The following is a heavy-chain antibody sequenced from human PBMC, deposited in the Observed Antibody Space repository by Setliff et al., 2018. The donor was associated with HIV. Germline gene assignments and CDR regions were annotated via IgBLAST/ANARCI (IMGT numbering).Heavy chain of an antibody. CDR3: ARGSCSTISCSLRVGNDAFDI. CDR1: GGSISSSSYY. Sequence: PSETLPLTCAVSGGSISSSSYYWGWIRPPPGKGLEWIGSMYYSGSTYYNPSLKSRVTISVDTSKNQFSLKLSSVTAADTAVYYCARGSCSTISCSLRVGNDAFDIWGQGTMVTVSS. CDR2: MYYSGST. D-gene: IGHD2-2*01. V-gene: IGHV4-39*01. J-gene: IGHJ3*02.